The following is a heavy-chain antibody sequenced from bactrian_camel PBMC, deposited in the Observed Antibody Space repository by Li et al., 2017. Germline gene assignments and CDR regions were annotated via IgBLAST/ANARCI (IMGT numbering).Heavy chain of an antibody. Sequence: HVQLVESGGGSVQTGGSLTLSCTASGNTGTINVMAWFRQDPGKEREGVAAIAGDGRTDYADSVKGRFTISRDGAKNTLYLQLNSLKTEDTAMYYCTKQQDADYGGGWYWGKYWGQGTQVTVS. CDR2: IAGDGRT. V-gene: IGHV3S53*01. CDR3: TKQQDADYGGGWYWGKY. D-gene: IGHD6*01. J-gene: IGHJ4*01. CDR1: GNTGTINV.